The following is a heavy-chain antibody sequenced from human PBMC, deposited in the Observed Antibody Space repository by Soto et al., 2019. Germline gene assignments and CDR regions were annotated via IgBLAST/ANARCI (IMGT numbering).Heavy chain of an antibody. D-gene: IGHD6-6*01. Sequence: SGPTLVNPTQTLTLTCTFSGFSLSTDDVGVGWIRQPPGKALDWLAVIYWDDDKRYSPSLKSRLTITKDTSKNQVLLTMPNMDPVDTATYFCARSKYSTSSFDYWGQGALVTVS. J-gene: IGHJ4*02. V-gene: IGHV2-5*02. CDR3: ARSKYSTSSFDY. CDR1: GFSLSTDDVG. CDR2: IYWDDDK.